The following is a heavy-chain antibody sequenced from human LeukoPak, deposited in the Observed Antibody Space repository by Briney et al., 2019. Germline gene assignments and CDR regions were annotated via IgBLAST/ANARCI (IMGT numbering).Heavy chain of an antibody. CDR1: GFTFSDYY. J-gene: IGHJ3*02. D-gene: IGHD6-19*01. CDR2: IISTGGTI. V-gene: IGHV3-11*04. CDR3: AGYSSAWFGAFHI. Sequence: PGGSLRLSCAASGFTFSDYYMSWIRQAPGKGLEWLSYIISTGGTIYYADSVKGRFTISRDNAKNSLYLQMNSLRAEDTAVYYCAGYSSAWFGAFHIWGQGTMVTVSS.